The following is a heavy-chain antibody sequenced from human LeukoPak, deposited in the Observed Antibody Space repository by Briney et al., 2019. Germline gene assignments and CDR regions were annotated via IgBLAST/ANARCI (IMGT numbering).Heavy chain of an antibody. V-gene: IGHV3-23*01. Sequence: GXXRLSXXASGFTXSSYAMSWVRQAPGKGLEWVSAISGSGGSTYYADSVKGRFTISRDNSKNTLYLQMNSLRAEDTAVYYCAKAVLSIAAAGTVYYFDYWGQGTLVTVSS. D-gene: IGHD6-13*01. CDR2: ISGSGGST. CDR1: GFTXSSYA. J-gene: IGHJ4*02. CDR3: AKAVLSIAAAGTVYYFDY.